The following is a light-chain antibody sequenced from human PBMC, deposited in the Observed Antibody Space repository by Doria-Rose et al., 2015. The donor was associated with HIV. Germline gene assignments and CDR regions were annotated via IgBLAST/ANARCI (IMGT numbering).Light chain of an antibody. CDR3: AAWDDSLRGWV. V-gene: IGLV1-47*01. CDR2: RNN. Sequence: QAVVTQPPSASGTPGQRVTISCSGNSSNIGSNYVFWYQQLPGTPPKLLIYRNNQRPSGVPDRFSGSKSGTSASLAISGLRSEDEADYCCAAWDDSLRGWVFGGGTKLPVL. J-gene: IGLJ3*02. CDR1: SSNIGSNY.